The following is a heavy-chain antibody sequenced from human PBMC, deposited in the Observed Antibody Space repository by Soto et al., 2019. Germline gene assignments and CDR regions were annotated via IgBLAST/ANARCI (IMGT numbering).Heavy chain of an antibody. J-gene: IGHJ4*02. D-gene: IGHD3-9*01. V-gene: IGHV3-33*01. CDR1: GFTFSSYG. CDR2: IWYDGSNK. Sequence: GGSLRLSCAASGFTFSSYGMHWVRQAPGKGLEWVAVIWYDGSNKYYADSVKGRFTISRDNSKNTLYLQMNSLRAEDTAVYYCATAGDRTPTGYWGQGTLVTVSS. CDR3: ATAGDRTPTGY.